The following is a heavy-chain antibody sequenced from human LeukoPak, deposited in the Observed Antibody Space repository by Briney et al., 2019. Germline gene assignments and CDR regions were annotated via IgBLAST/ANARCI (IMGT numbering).Heavy chain of an antibody. CDR3: ASRGELLAFDI. Sequence: GGSLRLSCAASGFTVSSNYMSWVRQAPGKGLEWVAVISYDGSNKYYADSVKGRFTISRDNSKNTLYLQMNSLRAEDTAVYYCASRGELLAFDIWGQGTMVTVSS. V-gene: IGHV3-30-3*01. CDR2: ISYDGSNK. D-gene: IGHD1-26*01. CDR1: GFTVSSNY. J-gene: IGHJ3*02.